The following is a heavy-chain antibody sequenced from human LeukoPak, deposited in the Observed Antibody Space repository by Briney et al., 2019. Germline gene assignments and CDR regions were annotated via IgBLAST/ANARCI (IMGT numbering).Heavy chain of an antibody. CDR3: ESQRIGATDY. Sequence: GGSLRLSCAASGFTFSSYGMNWVRQAPGKGLEWVSSISGKSDYIYYVDSVKGRFTVSRDNAKNTLFLQMNSLRAEDTAVYYCESQRIGATDYWGQGTLVTVSS. J-gene: IGHJ4*02. V-gene: IGHV3-21*01. CDR2: ISGKSDYI. CDR1: GFTFSSYG. D-gene: IGHD3-3*01.